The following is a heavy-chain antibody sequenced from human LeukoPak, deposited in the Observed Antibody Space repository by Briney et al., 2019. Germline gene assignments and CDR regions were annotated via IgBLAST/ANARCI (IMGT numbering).Heavy chain of an antibody. Sequence: GGSLRLSCAASGFAFYNYAMSWVRQAPGKGLEWVSGISGSGDSAYYTDSVKGRFTISRDNSKNTLYLQMSNLTAEDTAVYHCASQTRMQLWRYFDLWGQGALVIVSS. V-gene: IGHV3-23*01. CDR2: ISGSGDSA. D-gene: IGHD5-18*01. CDR1: GFAFYNYA. CDR3: ASQTRMQLWRYFDL. J-gene: IGHJ4*02.